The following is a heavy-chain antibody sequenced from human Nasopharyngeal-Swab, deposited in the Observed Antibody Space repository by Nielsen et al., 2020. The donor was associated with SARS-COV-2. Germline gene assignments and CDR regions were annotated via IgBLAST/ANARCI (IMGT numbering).Heavy chain of an antibody. CDR2: INEDGSDK. D-gene: IGHD3-16*01. CDR3: AASRGTAVDYFDY. V-gene: IGHV3-7*01. J-gene: IGHJ4*02. Sequence: GGSLRLPCVASEFTISSFSMTWVRQAPEKGLEWVADINEDGSDKYYVDSVKGRFTISRDNAKNSLFLQLNGLRAEDSAVYYCAASRGTAVDYFDYWGQGTPVTVSS. CDR1: EFTISSFS.